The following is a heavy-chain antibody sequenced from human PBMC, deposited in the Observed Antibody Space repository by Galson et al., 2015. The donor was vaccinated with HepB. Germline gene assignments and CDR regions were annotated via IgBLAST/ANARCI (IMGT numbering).Heavy chain of an antibody. CDR3: ARGDYYGSGSPGDY. Sequence: SLRLSCAASGFTFSSYSMNWVRQAPGKGLEWVSYISSSSSTIYYADSVKGRFTISRDNAKNSLYLQMNSLRAEDTAVYYCARGDYYGSGSPGDYWGQGTLVTVSS. CDR2: ISSSSSTI. D-gene: IGHD3-10*01. CDR1: GFTFSSYS. V-gene: IGHV3-48*04. J-gene: IGHJ4*02.